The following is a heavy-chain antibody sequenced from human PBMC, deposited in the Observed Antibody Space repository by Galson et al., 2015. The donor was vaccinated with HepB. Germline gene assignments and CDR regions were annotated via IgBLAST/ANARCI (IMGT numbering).Heavy chain of an antibody. Sequence: SLRLSCAVSGFTFDDYAMHWVRQAPGKGLEWVSGISWNSGGIGYADSVKGRFTISRDNANNFLYLQMNSLRPEDTALYYCVKDYDDSSGYSNDAFDIWGQGTMVTVSS. CDR2: ISWNSGGI. CDR3: VKDYDDSSGYSNDAFDI. CDR1: GFTFDDYA. D-gene: IGHD3-22*01. V-gene: IGHV3-9*01. J-gene: IGHJ3*02.